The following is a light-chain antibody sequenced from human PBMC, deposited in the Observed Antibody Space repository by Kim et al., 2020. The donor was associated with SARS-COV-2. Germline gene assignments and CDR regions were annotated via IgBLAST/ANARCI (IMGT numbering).Light chain of an antibody. Sequence: QSALAQPASVSGSPGQSITISCTGSSSDVGGYDSVSWYQQHPGKDPKLMIYDVTKRPSGISDRFSGSKSGNTASLSISGLQPEDEADYYCSSYTGTYSFCVFGSGTKVTVL. CDR2: DVT. CDR1: SSDVGGYDS. CDR3: SSYTGTYSFCV. J-gene: IGLJ1*01. V-gene: IGLV2-14*03.